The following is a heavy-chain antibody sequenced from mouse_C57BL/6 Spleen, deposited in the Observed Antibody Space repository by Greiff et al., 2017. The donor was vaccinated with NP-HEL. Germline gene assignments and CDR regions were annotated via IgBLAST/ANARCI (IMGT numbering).Heavy chain of an antibody. V-gene: IGHV1-55*01. D-gene: IGHD2-4*01. CDR3: ARGGDYDGRRGYYYAMDY. CDR1: GYTFTSYW. J-gene: IGHJ4*01. CDR2: IYPGSGST. Sequence: QVQLQQPGAELVKPGASVKMSCKASGYTFTSYWITWVKQRPGQGLEWIGDIYPGSGSTNYNEKFKSKATLTVDTSSSTAYMQLSSLTSEDSAVYYCARGGDYDGRRGYYYAMDYWGQGTSVTVSS.